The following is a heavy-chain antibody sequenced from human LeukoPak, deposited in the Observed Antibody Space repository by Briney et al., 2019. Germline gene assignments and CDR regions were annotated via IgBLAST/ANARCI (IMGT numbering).Heavy chain of an antibody. CDR2: IWYDGSNK. CDR1: GFTVSSNY. V-gene: IGHV3-33*08. D-gene: IGHD6-13*01. Sequence: GGSLRLSCGASGFTVSSNYMSWVRQAPGKGLEWVAVIWYDGSNKYYADSVKGRFTISRDNSKNTLYLQMNSLRAEDTAVYYCARAHSSSWYGIFDYWGQGTLVTVSS. CDR3: ARAHSSSWYGIFDY. J-gene: IGHJ4*02.